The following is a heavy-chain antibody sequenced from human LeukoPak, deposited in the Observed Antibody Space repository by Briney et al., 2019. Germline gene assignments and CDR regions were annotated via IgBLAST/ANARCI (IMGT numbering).Heavy chain of an antibody. Sequence: GGSLRLSCAASGFTFSSYAMSWVRQAPGKGLEWVSAISGSGGSTYYADSVRGRFTISRDNSKNTLYLQMNSLRAEDTAVYYCAKDLTDYYDSSGYNYWGREPWSPSPQ. D-gene: IGHD3-22*01. CDR1: GFTFSSYA. CDR3: AKDLTDYYDSSGYNY. J-gene: IGHJ4*02. CDR2: ISGSGGST. V-gene: IGHV3-23*01.